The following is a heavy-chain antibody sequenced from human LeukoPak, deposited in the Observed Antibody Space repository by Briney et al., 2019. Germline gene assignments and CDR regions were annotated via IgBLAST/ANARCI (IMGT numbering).Heavy chain of an antibody. CDR1: GGSISSGDYY. D-gene: IGHD2-8*01. J-gene: IGHJ5*02. Sequence: SQTLSLTCTVSGGSISSGDYYWSWIRQPPGKGLEWIGYIYYSGSTYYNPSLKSRVTISVNKSKNQFSLKLSSVTAADTAVYYCARGIVLMVYATGWFDPWGQGTLVTVSS. CDR2: IYYSGST. V-gene: IGHV4-30-4*08. CDR3: ARGIVLMVYATGWFDP.